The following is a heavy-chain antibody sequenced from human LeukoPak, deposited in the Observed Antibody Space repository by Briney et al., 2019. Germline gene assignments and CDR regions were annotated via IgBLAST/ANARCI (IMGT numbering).Heavy chain of an antibody. CDR1: GYIFSNYG. J-gene: IGHJ5*02. CDR2: ISGHSGNT. D-gene: IGHD7-27*01. CDR3: ARDFAWGSGGAPIDDNWLDP. V-gene: IGHV1-18*01. Sequence: ASVKVSCKASGYIFSNYGITWMRQAPGHGLEWMGWISGHSGNTNYAQKFQDRATMTTDTFTSTAYMELRSLRFDDTAVYYCARDFAWGSGGAPIDDNWLDPWGQGILVTVSS.